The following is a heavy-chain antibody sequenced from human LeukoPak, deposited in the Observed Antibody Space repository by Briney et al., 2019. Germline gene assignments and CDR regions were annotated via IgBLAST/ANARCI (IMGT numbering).Heavy chain of an antibody. Sequence: ASVKVSCKASGYTFTGYYMHWVRQAPGQGLEWMGWINPNSGGTNYAQKFQGRVTMTRDTSISTAYKELSRLRSDDTAVYYCARDTDYGSGSDYYYYMDVWGKGTTVTISS. CDR2: INPNSGGT. D-gene: IGHD3-10*01. J-gene: IGHJ6*03. CDR3: ARDTDYGSGSDYYYYMDV. V-gene: IGHV1-2*02. CDR1: GYTFTGYY.